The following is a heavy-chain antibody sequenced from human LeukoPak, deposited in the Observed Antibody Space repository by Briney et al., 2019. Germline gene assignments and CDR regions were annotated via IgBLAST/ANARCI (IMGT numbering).Heavy chain of an antibody. J-gene: IGHJ3*02. Sequence: PSETLSLTCIVSGGSISSYSWTWIRQPAGEALEWIGRIYTSGTTNYEPSLKSRVTMSGDTSKNQFSLKLSSVTAADTAVYYCAGEAGGGYARAFDIWGQGTMVTVSS. CDR2: IYTSGTT. CDR3: AGEAGGGYARAFDI. V-gene: IGHV4-4*07. D-gene: IGHD5-12*01. CDR1: GGSISSYS.